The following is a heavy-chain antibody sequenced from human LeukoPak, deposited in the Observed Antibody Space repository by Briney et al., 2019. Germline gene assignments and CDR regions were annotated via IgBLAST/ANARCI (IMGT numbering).Heavy chain of an antibody. J-gene: IGHJ4*02. Sequence: GGSLRLSCAASGFSFSRAWMSWVRQAPGKGLEWVGRIKSKSDGGTTDYAAPVKGRFTIARDDSKNTLFLQVNSLKIEDTAVYYCTTVTLRPVGLWGQGTLVTVSS. D-gene: IGHD3-10*01. CDR3: TTVTLRPVGL. CDR2: IKSKSDGGTT. V-gene: IGHV3-15*05. CDR1: GFSFSRAW.